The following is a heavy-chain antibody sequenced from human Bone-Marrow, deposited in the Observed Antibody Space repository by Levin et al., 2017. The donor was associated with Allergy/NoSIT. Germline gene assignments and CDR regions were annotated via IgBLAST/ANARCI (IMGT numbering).Heavy chain of an antibody. Sequence: SETLSLTCTVSGASITSNNYYWGWIRQPPGKGLEWVGTIFHGGTTYYNPSLKSRVTMSVDTWQNQFSVKVSSVTAADTAVYYCARQTRISIFGAAGMDVWGQGTTVTVSS. CDR1: GASITSNNYY. J-gene: IGHJ6*02. D-gene: IGHD3-3*01. CDR2: IFHGGTT. V-gene: IGHV4-39*01. CDR3: ARQTRISIFGAAGMDV.